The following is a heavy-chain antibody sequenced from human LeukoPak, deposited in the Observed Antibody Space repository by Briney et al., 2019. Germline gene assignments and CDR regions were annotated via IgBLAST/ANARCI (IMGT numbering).Heavy chain of an antibody. CDR1: GFTFSDYW. CDR2: IKQDGSLK. V-gene: IGHV3-7*03. CDR3: ARGYCSGGSCYRTFDY. J-gene: IGHJ4*02. D-gene: IGHD2-15*01. Sequence: TGGSLRLSCGTSGFTFSDYWMTWVRQAPGKGLEWVANIKQDGSLKFYVGSVKGRFTISRDNAKNSLYLQMNSLRAEDTAVYYCARGYCSGGSCYRTFDYWGQGTLVTVSS.